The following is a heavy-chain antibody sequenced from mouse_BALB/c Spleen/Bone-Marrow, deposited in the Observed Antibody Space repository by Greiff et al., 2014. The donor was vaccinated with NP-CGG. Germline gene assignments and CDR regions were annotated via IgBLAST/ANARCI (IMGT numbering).Heavy chain of an antibody. CDR2: IDPANGNT. CDR3: ASYYCGSSYGFAY. J-gene: IGHJ3*01. CDR1: GFNIKDTY. D-gene: IGHD1-1*01. Sequence: EVQRVESGAELVKPGASVKLSCTASGFNIKDTYMHWVKQRPEQGLEWIGRIDPANGNTKYDPKFQGKATITADTSSNTAYLQLCSLTSEDTAVYYCASYYCGSSYGFAYWGQGTLVTVSA. V-gene: IGHV14-3*02.